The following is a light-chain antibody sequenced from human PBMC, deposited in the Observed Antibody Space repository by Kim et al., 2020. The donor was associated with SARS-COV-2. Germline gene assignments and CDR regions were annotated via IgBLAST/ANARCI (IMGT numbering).Light chain of an antibody. CDR1: GSDVGGYDY. CDR2: DVS. V-gene: IGLV2-11*01. J-gene: IGLJ3*02. CDR3: CSYAGTYTWV. Sequence: GQSVTISCTGVGSDVGGYDYVSWYQQNPGKAPKLMIYDVSKRPSGVPDRFSGSKSGNTASLTISGLQAEDEADYYCCSYAGTYTWVFGGGTQLTVL.